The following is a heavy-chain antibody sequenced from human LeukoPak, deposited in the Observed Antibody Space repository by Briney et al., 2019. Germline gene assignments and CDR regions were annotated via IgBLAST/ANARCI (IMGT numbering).Heavy chain of an antibody. CDR1: GYTFTSYG. J-gene: IGHJ6*03. V-gene: IGHV1-18*01. CDR2: ISAYNGNT. D-gene: IGHD6-19*01. CDR3: ASRAIAVGGTTDYYYYYMDV. Sequence: GASVKVSCKASGYTFTSYGISWVRQAPGQGLEWMGWISAYNGNTNYAQKFQGRVTITADKSTSTAYMELSSLRSEDTAVYYCASRAIAVGGTTDYYYYYMDVWGKGTTVTVSS.